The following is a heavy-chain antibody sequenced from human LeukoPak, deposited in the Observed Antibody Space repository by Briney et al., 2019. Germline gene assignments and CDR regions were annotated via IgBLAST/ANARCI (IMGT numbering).Heavy chain of an antibody. V-gene: IGHV1-2*06. Sequence: ASVKVSCKASGYTFTGYYMPWVRQAPGQGLEWMGRITPNSGGTNYAQKFQGRVTMTRDTSISTAYLELRRLRSDNTAVYYCARAKVSSIAARSSFSYWGQGTLVTVSS. CDR1: GYTFTGYY. D-gene: IGHD6-6*01. J-gene: IGHJ4*02. CDR2: ITPNSGGT. CDR3: ARAKVSSIAARSSFSY.